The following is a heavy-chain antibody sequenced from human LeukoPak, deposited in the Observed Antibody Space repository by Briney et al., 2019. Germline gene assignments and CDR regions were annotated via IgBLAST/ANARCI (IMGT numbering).Heavy chain of an antibody. CDR1: GYTFTSYG. V-gene: IGHV1-18*01. D-gene: IGHD6-13*01. CDR3: ARDLRTGSSWYRKEVWFDP. Sequence: ASVKVSCKASGYTFTSYGISWVRQAPGQGLEWMGWISAYNGNTNYAQKLQGRVTMTTDTSTSTAYMELRSLRSDDTAVYYCARDLRTGSSWYRKEVWFDPWGQGTLVTVSS. J-gene: IGHJ5*02. CDR2: ISAYNGNT.